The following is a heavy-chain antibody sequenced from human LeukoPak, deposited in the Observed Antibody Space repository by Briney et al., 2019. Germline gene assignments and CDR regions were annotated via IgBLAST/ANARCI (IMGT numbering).Heavy chain of an antibody. J-gene: IGHJ4*02. CDR3: AKRGSSWNFDY. Sequence: PGRSLRLSCAASGFTFDDSAMLWVRHSPGKGLEWVSGISWNSGSIGYADSVKGRFTISRDNAKNSLYLQMNSLRADDTALYYCAKRGSSWNFDYWGQGTLVTVSS. D-gene: IGHD6-13*01. CDR1: GFTFDDSA. V-gene: IGHV3-9*01. CDR2: ISWNSGSI.